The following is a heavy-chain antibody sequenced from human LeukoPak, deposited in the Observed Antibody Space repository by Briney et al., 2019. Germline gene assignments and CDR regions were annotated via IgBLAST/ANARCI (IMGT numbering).Heavy chain of an antibody. D-gene: IGHD6-19*01. CDR3: ARERGGWAPFDY. CDR2: IYYSGST. J-gene: IGHJ4*02. V-gene: IGHV4-59*01. Sequence: RSSETLSLTCTVSGGSISSYYWSWIRQPPGKGLEWIGYIYYSGSTNYNPSLKSRVTISVDTSKNQFSLKLSSVTAADTAVYYCARERGGWAPFDYWGQGTLVTVSS. CDR1: GGSISSYY.